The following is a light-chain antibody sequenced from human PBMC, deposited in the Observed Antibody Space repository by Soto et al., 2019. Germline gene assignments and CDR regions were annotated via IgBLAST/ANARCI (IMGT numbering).Light chain of an antibody. V-gene: IGLV1-40*01. CDR3: QSYDNSVSHVV. J-gene: IGLJ2*01. Sequence: QSVLTQPPSVSGAPGQRGTIPCTGTTANIGSFYDVDWFQRLTGTVPRLLVYDDNNRPSGVPDRFSGSKSGTSASLAITGLQAEDEADYYCQSYDNSVSHVVFGGGTKLTFL. CDR2: DDN. CDR1: TANIGSFYD.